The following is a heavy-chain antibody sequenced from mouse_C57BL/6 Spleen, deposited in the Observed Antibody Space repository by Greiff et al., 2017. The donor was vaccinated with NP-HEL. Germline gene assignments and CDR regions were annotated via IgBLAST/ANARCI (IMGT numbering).Heavy chain of an antibody. D-gene: IGHD2-4*01. V-gene: IGHV1-42*01. Sequence: VQLQQSGPELVKPGASVKISCKASGYSFTGYYMNWVKQSPEKSLEWIGEINPSTGGTTYNQTFKAKATLTVDKSSSTAYMQLKSLTSEDSAVYYCARNDYDLSMDYWGQGTSVTVSS. CDR3: ARNDYDLSMDY. CDR2: INPSTGGT. J-gene: IGHJ4*01. CDR1: GYSFTGYY.